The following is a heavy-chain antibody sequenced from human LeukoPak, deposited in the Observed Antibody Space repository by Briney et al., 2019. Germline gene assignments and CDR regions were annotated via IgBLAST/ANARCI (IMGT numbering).Heavy chain of an antibody. V-gene: IGHV4-59*01. CDR1: GGSISSYY. Sequence: SETLFLTCTVPGGSISSYYWSSIRQPPGKGLEWIGHIYYSGSTNYNPSLKSRVTISVDTSKNQFSLKLSSVTAADTAVYYCAREIAFDIWGQGTMVTVSS. CDR2: IYYSGST. CDR3: AREIAFDI. J-gene: IGHJ3*02.